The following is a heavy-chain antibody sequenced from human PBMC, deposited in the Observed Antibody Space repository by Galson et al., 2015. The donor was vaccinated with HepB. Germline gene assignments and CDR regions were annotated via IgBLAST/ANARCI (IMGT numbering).Heavy chain of an antibody. CDR2: FDPEDGET. V-gene: IGHV1-24*01. Sequence: SVKVSCKVSGYTLTELSMHWVRQAPGKGLEWMGGFDPEDGETIYAQKFQGRVTMTEDTSTDTAYMELSSLRSEDTAVYYCATDRWGARTHYYGMDVWGQGTTVTVSS. J-gene: IGHJ6*02. D-gene: IGHD1-26*01. CDR3: ATDRWGARTHYYGMDV. CDR1: GYTLTELS.